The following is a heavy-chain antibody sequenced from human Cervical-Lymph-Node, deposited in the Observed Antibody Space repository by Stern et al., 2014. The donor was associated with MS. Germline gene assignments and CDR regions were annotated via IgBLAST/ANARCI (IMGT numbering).Heavy chain of an antibody. Sequence: VQLVESGGGVVQPGRSLRLSCAAAGFTFSSYALHWVRQAPGKGLEWVAVISYDGSNKYYADSVKGRFTISRDKSKNTLYLQMTSLRAEDTAVYYCARDTSRSGHYTMDNWGQGTLVTVSS. CDR3: ARDTSRSGHYTMDN. D-gene: IGHD3-22*01. CDR2: ISYDGSNK. J-gene: IGHJ4*02. V-gene: IGHV3-30-3*01. CDR1: GFTFSSYA.